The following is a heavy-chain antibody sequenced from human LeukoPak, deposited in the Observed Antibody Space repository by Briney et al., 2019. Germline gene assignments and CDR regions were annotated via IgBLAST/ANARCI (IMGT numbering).Heavy chain of an antibody. CDR2: IYYSGST. CDR3: ARQSRVDYYGSGSYYNETLDY. CDR1: GGSISSSSYY. D-gene: IGHD3-10*01. J-gene: IGHJ4*02. V-gene: IGHV4-39*01. Sequence: SETLSLTCTVSGGSISSSSYYWGWIRQPPGKGLEWIGSIYYSGSTYYNPSLKSRVTISVDTSKNQFSLKLSSVTAADTAVYYCARQSRVDYYGSGSYYNETLDYWGQGTLVTVSS.